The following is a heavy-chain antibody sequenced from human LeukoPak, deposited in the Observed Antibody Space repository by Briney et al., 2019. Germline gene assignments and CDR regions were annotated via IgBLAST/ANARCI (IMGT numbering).Heavy chain of an antibody. Sequence: ASVKVSCKASGYTFTSYYMHWVRQAPGQRLEWMGIINPSGGSTSYAQKFQGRVTMTRDTSTSTVYMELSSLRSEDTAVYYCARDNWYDYLADALDIWGQGTMVTVSS. CDR3: ARDNWYDYLADALDI. CDR1: GYTFTSYY. D-gene: IGHD1-20*01. J-gene: IGHJ3*02. V-gene: IGHV1-46*01. CDR2: INPSGGST.